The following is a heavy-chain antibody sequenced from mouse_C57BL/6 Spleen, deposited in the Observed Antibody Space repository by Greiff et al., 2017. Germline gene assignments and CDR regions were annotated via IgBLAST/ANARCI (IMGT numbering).Heavy chain of an antibody. V-gene: IGHV1-19*01. CDR1: GYTFTDYS. CDR2: INPYHGGT. J-gene: IGHJ2*01. Sequence: VQLQQSGPVLVKPGASVKMSCKASGYTFTDYSMNWVKQSHGKSLEWIGVINPYHGGTSYNQKFKGKATLTVAKSSSTAYMELNSLTSEDSAVYYCARREGRFFDYWGQGTTLTVSS. CDR3: ARREGRFFDY.